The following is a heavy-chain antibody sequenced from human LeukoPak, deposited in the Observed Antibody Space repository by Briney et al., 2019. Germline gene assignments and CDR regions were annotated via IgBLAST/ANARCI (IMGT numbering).Heavy chain of an antibody. CDR3: AKGRIIDDAFDI. Sequence: PSETLSLTCTVSGGSISSYYWSWIRQPPGKGLEWIGYIYYSGSTNYNPSLKSRVTISVDTSKNQFSLKLSSMTAADTAVYYCAKGRIIDDAFDIWGQGTMVTVSS. J-gene: IGHJ3*02. CDR1: GGSISSYY. V-gene: IGHV4-59*01. D-gene: IGHD3-16*02. CDR2: IYYSGST.